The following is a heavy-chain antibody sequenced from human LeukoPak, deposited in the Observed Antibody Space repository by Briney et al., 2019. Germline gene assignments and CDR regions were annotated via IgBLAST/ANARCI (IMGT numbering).Heavy chain of an antibody. J-gene: IGHJ4*02. V-gene: IGHV3-48*03. Sequence: PGGSLRLSCAASGFTFSSYEMNWVRQAPGKGLEWVSYISSSGSTIYYADSVKGRFTISRDNAKNSLYLQMNSLRAEDTAVYYCAKHRGWGSIPDYWGQGTLVTVSS. CDR1: GFTFSSYE. CDR3: AKHRGWGSIPDY. D-gene: IGHD2-2*02. CDR2: ISSSGSTI.